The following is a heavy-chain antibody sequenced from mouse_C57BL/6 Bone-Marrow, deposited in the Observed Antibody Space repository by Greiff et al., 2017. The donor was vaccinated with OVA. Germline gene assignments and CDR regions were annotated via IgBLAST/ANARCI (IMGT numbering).Heavy chain of an antibody. D-gene: IGHD3-1*01. Sequence: EVMLVESEGGLVQPGSSMKLSCTASGFTFSDYYMAWVRQVPEKGLEWVANINYDGSSTYYLDSLKSRFIISRDNAKNILYLQMSSLKSEDTATYYCARDRGTGGFAYWGQGTLVTVSA. CDR3: ARDRGTGGFAY. CDR1: GFTFSDYY. J-gene: IGHJ3*01. V-gene: IGHV5-16*01. CDR2: INYDGSST.